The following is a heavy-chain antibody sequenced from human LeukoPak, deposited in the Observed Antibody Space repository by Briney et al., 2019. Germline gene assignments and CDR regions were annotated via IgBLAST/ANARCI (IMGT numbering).Heavy chain of an antibody. D-gene: IGHD2-15*01. Sequence: EASVKVSCKASGYTFTSYDINWVRQATGQGLEWMGWMNPNSGNTGYAQKFQGRVTMTRNTSISTAYMELSSLRAEDTAVYYCARVRCSGGSCYYNYYMDVWGKGTTVTVSS. V-gene: IGHV1-8*01. CDR3: ARVRCSGGSCYYNYYMDV. J-gene: IGHJ6*03. CDR1: GYTFTSYD. CDR2: MNPNSGNT.